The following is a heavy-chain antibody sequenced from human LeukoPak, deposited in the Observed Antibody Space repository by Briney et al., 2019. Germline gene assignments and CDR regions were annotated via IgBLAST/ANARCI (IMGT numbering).Heavy chain of an antibody. Sequence: SGGSISSXXXXXXXXXAGXXXEWIGRIYTSGSTNYTPSLKSRVTMSVDTSKNQFSLKLSSVTAADTAVYYCARDKWRGFDYWGQGTLVTVSS. CDR1: GGSISSXX. D-gene: IGHD5-12*01. CDR2: IYTSGST. J-gene: IGHJ4*02. CDR3: ARDKWRGFDY. V-gene: IGHV4-4*07.